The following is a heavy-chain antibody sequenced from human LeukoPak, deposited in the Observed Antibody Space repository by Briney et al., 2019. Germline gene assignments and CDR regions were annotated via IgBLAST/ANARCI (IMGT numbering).Heavy chain of an antibody. J-gene: IGHJ4*02. Sequence: GGSLRLSCAASGFTFISYWMHWVRQAPGKGLVWVSRINSDGSSTSYADSVKGRFTISRDNAKNTLYVQMNSLRAEDTAVYYCARDTYTENFDYWGQGTLVTVSS. CDR2: INSDGSST. V-gene: IGHV3-74*01. CDR3: ARDTYTENFDY. CDR1: GFTFISYW. D-gene: IGHD2-2*02.